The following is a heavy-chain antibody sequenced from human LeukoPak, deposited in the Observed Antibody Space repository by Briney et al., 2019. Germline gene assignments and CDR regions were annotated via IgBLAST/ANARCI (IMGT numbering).Heavy chain of an antibody. CDR1: GGSISSGSYY. CDR2: IYTSGST. V-gene: IGHV4-61*02. D-gene: IGHD6-13*01. CDR3: ARDRIAAALDYYMDV. J-gene: IGHJ6*03. Sequence: SQTLSLTSTVSGGSISSGSYYWSWIRLPAGKGLEWIGRIYTSGSTNYNPSLKSRVTISLDTSKNQFSLKLSSVTAADTAVYYCARDRIAAALDYYMDVWGKGTTVTVSS.